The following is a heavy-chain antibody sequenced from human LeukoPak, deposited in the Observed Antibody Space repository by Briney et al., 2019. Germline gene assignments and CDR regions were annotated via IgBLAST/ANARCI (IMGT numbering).Heavy chain of an antibody. J-gene: IGHJ6*03. CDR1: GGSISSYY. CDR2: IYTSGST. Sequence: PSETLSLTCTVSGGSISSYYWSWIRQPAGKGLEWIGRIYTSGSTNYNPSLKSRVTMSVDTSKNQFSLKLSSVTAADTAVYYCARGSKGWNQDGYDYYYMDVWGKGTTVTVSS. CDR3: ARGSKGWNQDGYDYYYMDV. D-gene: IGHD1-14*01. V-gene: IGHV4-4*07.